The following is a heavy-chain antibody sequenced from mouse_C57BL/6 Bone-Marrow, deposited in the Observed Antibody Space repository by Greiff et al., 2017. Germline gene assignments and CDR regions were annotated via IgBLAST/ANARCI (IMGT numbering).Heavy chain of an antibody. CDR3: ARFYYGSSPLAY. CDR2: IYPRSGNT. Sequence: QVQLQQSGAELARPGASVKLSCKASGYTFTSYGISWVKQRTGQGLEWIGEIYPRSGNTYYNEKFKGKATLTADKSSSTAYMELRSLTSEDSAVYFCARFYYGSSPLAYWGQGTLVTVSA. J-gene: IGHJ3*01. D-gene: IGHD1-1*01. CDR1: GYTFTSYG. V-gene: IGHV1-81*01.